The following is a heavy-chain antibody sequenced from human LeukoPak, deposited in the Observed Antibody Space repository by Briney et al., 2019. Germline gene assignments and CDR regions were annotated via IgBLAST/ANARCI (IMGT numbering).Heavy chain of an antibody. J-gene: IGHJ4*02. D-gene: IGHD2-15*01. CDR2: IYYSGST. V-gene: IGHV4-30-4*02. CDR3: ATHPPKVCIGGSCTDY. CDR1: GGSISSGDYY. Sequence: SETLSLTCTVSGGSISSGDYYWSWIRQPPGKGLEWIGYIYYSGSTYYNPSLKSRVTISVDMSKNQFSLKLSSVTAADTAVYYCATHPPKVCIGGSCTDYWGQGTLVTVSS.